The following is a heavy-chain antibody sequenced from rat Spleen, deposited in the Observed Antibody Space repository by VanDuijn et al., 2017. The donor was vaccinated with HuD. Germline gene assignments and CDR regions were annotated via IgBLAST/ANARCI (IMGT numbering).Heavy chain of an antibody. V-gene: IGHV2-15*01. J-gene: IGHJ2*01. CDR2: IWTGGTT. Sequence: QVQLKESGPGLVQPSQTLSLTCTVSGFSLTSYTVSWVRQPPGKGLEWMGVIWTGGTTAYHSSFNSRLSVSRDISMSQVFLRMSSLQTEDTATYYCVRANRESYAHFDYWGQGVVVTVSS. CDR1: GFSLTSYT. CDR3: VRANRESYAHFDY. D-gene: IGHD1-12*01.